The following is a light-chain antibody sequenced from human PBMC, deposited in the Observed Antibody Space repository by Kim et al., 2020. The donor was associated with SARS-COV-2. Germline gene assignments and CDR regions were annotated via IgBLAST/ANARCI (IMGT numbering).Light chain of an antibody. J-gene: IGLJ2*01. CDR2: LNSDGSH. CDR1: SGHSRYA. V-gene: IGLV4-69*01. CDR3: QTWGTGIVV. Sequence: ASVKPTCTLSSGHSRYAIAWHQQQPEKGPRYLMKLNSDGSHSKGDGIPDRFSGSSSGAERYLTISSLQSEDEADYYCQTWGTGIVVFGGGTQLTVL.